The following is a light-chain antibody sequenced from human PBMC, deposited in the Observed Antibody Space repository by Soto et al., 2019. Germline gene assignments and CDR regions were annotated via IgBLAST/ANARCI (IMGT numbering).Light chain of an antibody. CDR2: AAS. V-gene: IGKV1-9*01. Sequence: DIQLTQSPSFLSASVGDRVTITCRASQGISSYLAWYQQKPGTAPKLLIYAASTLQSGVPSRFSGSGSETEFTLTISYLQPEDFATYYCQELDSYRFTFGGGTKVEIK. CDR1: QGISSY. J-gene: IGKJ4*01. CDR3: QELDSYRFT.